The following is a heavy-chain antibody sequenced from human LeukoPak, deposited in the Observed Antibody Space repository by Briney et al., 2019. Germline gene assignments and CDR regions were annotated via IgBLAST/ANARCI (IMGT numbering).Heavy chain of an antibody. J-gene: IGHJ6*03. D-gene: IGHD6-6*01. CDR2: IYTSGST. Sequence: SETLSLTCTVSGGSISSYYWSWIRQPAGKGLEWIGRIYTSGSTNYNPSLKSRVTISVDKSKNQFSLKLSSVTAADTAVYYCAREWQLADYYYMDVWGKGTTVTVSS. CDR1: GGSISSYY. V-gene: IGHV4-4*07. CDR3: AREWQLADYYYMDV.